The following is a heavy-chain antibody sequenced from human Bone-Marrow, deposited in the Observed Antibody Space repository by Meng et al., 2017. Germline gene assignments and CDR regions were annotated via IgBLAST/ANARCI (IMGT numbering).Heavy chain of an antibody. Sequence: QVQLQESGPGLVKPSGTLSLTCAVSGDSISRSTWWSWVRQPPGKGLEWIGEIYHSGNTNYNASLKSRVTLSIDKSKNQFSLKLSSVTAADTAVYYCARKAVAGNFDYWGQGTLVTVSS. CDR2: IYHSGNT. D-gene: IGHD6-13*01. J-gene: IGHJ4*02. V-gene: IGHV4-4*02. CDR3: ARKAVAGNFDY. CDR1: GDSISRSTW.